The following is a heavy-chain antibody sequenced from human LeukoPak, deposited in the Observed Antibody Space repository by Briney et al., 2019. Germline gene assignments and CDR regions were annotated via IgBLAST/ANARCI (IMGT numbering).Heavy chain of an antibody. Sequence: GGSLRLSCAASGFTFSSYWMSWVRQAPGKGLEWVANIKQDGSEKYYVDSVKGRFTISRDNAKNSLYLQMNSLRAKDTAVYYCARDPTTYYYGSGLGGGFDPWGQGTLVTVSS. CDR1: GFTFSSYW. J-gene: IGHJ5*02. V-gene: IGHV3-7*01. CDR3: ARDPTTYYYGSGLGGGFDP. D-gene: IGHD3-10*01. CDR2: IKQDGSEK.